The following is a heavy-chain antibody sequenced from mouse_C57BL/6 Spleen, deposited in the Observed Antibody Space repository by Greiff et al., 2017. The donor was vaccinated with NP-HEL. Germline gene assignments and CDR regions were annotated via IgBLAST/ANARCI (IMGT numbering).Heavy chain of an antibody. CDR2: IHPNSGST. CDR3: APITTVVAGDY. J-gene: IGHJ2*01. CDR1: GYTFTSYW. D-gene: IGHD1-1*01. Sequence: QVQLQQPGAELVKPGASVKLSCKASGYTFTSYWMHWVKQRPGQGLEWIGMIHPNSGSTNYNEKFKSKATLTVDKSSSTAYMQLSILTSEDSAVYYWAPITTVVAGDYWGQGTTLTVSS. V-gene: IGHV1-64*01.